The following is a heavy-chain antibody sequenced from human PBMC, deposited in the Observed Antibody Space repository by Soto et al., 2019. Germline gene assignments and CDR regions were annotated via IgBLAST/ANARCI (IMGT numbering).Heavy chain of an antibody. Sequence: SETLSLTCTISGGSISVYYWSWIRQSPGQALEWIGYIYASGSPYYNPSLRSRVLISADPSKNQVSLELTSATAADPAVYFCARGVGSSPPRYWGRGTLVTVSS. D-gene: IGHD1-26*01. CDR2: IYASGSP. CDR3: ARGVGSSPPRY. J-gene: IGHJ4*02. CDR1: GGSISVYY. V-gene: IGHV4-59*01.